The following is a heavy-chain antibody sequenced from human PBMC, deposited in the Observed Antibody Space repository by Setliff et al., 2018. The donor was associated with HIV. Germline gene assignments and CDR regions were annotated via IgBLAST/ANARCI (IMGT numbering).Heavy chain of an antibody. J-gene: IGHJ4*02. D-gene: IGHD3-10*01. CDR1: SFSGYY. CDR2: VNHSGST. Sequence: SFSGYYWTWIRQPPGKGLEWIGEVNHSGSTNYNPSLKSRVTISVDTSKNQFSLKLSSVTAADTAVYYCARGRRITMIRGIIPFTYWGQGTLVTVSS. CDR3: ARGRRITMIRGIIPFTY. V-gene: IGHV4-34*01.